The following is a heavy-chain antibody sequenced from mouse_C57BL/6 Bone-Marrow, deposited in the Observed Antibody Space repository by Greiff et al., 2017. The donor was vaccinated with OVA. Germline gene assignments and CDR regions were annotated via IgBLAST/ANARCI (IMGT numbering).Heavy chain of an antibody. CDR2: IDPETGGT. J-gene: IGHJ2*01. CDR3: TNLYYYGSKSDY. V-gene: IGHV1-15*01. Sequence: VQVVESGAELVRPGASVTLSCKASGYTFTDYEMHWVKQTPVHGLEWIGAIDPETGGTAYNQKFKGKAILTADKSSSTAYMELRSLTSEDSAVYYCTNLYYYGSKSDYWGQGTTLTVSS. CDR1: GYTFTDYE. D-gene: IGHD1-1*01.